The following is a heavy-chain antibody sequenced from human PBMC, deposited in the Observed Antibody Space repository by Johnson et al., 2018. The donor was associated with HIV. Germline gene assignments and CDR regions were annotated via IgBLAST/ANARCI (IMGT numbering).Heavy chain of an antibody. Sequence: QVQLVESGGGVVQPGGSLRLSCAASGFTFSSYGMHWVRQAPGKGLEWVTFIRYEGSNKYYADSVKGRFTISRDNSKNTLYLQMNSLRAEDTAVYYCAKAREYDSTGHDAFDIWGQGTMVTVSS. CDR3: AKAREYDSTGHDAFDI. J-gene: IGHJ3*02. D-gene: IGHD3-22*01. V-gene: IGHV3-30*02. CDR1: GFTFSSYG. CDR2: IRYEGSNK.